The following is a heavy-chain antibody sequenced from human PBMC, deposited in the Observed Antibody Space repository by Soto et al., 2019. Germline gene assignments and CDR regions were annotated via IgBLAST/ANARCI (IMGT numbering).Heavy chain of an antibody. CDR3: AKDGDFRSFDGWLDA. V-gene: IGHV3-30*18. CDR1: GFTFSNYG. J-gene: IGHJ5*02. CDR2: ISYDGNRE. D-gene: IGHD3-3*01. Sequence: QVQVVESGGGVVQPGRSLRLSCAASGFTFSNYGMHWVRQAPGNGLEWVAVISYDGNREYYIDSVKGRFTISRDNSENTVHLQMNSLRGEDTAVYYCAKDGDFRSFDGWLDAWGQGTLVTVSS.